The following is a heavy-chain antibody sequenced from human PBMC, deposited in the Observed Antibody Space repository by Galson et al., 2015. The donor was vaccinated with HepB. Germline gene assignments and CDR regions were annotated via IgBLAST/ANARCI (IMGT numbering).Heavy chain of an antibody. CDR2: INSSSTII. CDR1: GFTFNSYG. CDR3: ARDRYSDY. J-gene: IGHJ4*02. D-gene: IGHD2-2*02. Sequence: SLRLSCAASGFTFNSYGMNWVRQASGKGLEWVSYINSSSTIIYYADSVKGRFTTSRDNAKNSLYLQMNSLRVEDTAVYYCARDRYSDYWGQGTLVTVSS. V-gene: IGHV3-48*01.